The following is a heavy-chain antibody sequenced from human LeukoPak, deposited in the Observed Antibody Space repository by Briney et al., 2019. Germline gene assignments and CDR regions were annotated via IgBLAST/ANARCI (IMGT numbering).Heavy chain of an antibody. V-gene: IGHV6-1*01. Sequence: SQTLSLTCAISGDSVSSNSAAWNWIRQSPSTGLEWLGRTYYRSKWYNDYAGSVKSRITINPDTSKNQFSLQVNSVTPEDTAVYYCARGGQGDGYSADEAFDIWGQGTMVTVSS. CDR1: GDSVSSNSAA. CDR3: ARGGQGDGYSADEAFDI. J-gene: IGHJ3*02. D-gene: IGHD5-24*01. CDR2: TYYRSKWYN.